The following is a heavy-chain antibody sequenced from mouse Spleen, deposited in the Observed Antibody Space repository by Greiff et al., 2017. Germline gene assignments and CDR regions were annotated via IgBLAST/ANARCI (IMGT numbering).Heavy chain of an antibody. Sequence: VQLQQSGPELVKPGASVKISCKASGYAFSSSWMNWVKQRPGKGLEWIGRIYPGDGDTNYNGKFKGKATLTADKSSSTAYMQLSSLTSEDSAVYFCASYDYEGFAYWGQGTLVTVSA. CDR2: IYPGDGDT. V-gene: IGHV1-82*01. CDR1: GYAFSSSW. CDR3: ASYDYEGFAY. D-gene: IGHD2-4*01. J-gene: IGHJ3*01.